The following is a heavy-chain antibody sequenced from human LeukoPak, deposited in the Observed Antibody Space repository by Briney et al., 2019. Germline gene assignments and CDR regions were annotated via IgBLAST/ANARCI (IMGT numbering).Heavy chain of an antibody. V-gene: IGHV4-30-2*01. D-gene: IGHD3-22*01. Sequence: PPQTLSLTCAVSGGSISSGGYSWSWIRQPPGKGLEWIGYIYHSGSTYYNPSLKSRVTISVDRSKNQFSLKLSSVTAADTAVYYCARYYDSNLYNWFDPWGQGTLVTVSS. CDR2: IYHSGST. CDR3: ARYYDSNLYNWFDP. J-gene: IGHJ5*02. CDR1: GGSISSGGYS.